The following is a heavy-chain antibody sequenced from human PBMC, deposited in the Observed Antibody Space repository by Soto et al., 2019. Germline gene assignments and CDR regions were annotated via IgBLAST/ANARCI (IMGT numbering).Heavy chain of an antibody. D-gene: IGHD1-26*01. Sequence: QVQLVESGGGVVQPGGSLRLSCAVSGFTFSNYGMHWVRQAPGKGLEWVAIVSDDGSKTYYAEFVKGRFSISRDNSKDTLYLQMNSLRDEDTAVYYCAKDPGSRWAPNYFAYWGQGTLVTVSP. CDR2: VSDDGSKT. CDR1: GFTFSNYG. J-gene: IGHJ4*02. V-gene: IGHV3-30*18. CDR3: AKDPGSRWAPNYFAY.